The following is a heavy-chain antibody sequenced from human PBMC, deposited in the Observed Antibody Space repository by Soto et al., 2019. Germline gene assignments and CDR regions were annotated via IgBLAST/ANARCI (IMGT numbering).Heavy chain of an antibody. CDR2: IIPIFGTA. CDR1: GGTFSSYA. V-gene: IGHV1-69*13. Sequence: WASVKVSCKASGGTFSSYAISWVRQAPGQGLEWMGGIIPIFGTANYAQKFQGRVTITADESTSTAYMELSSLRSEDTAVYYCARGDYYDSSGYPRPFDYWGQGTLVTVSS. D-gene: IGHD3-22*01. CDR3: ARGDYYDSSGYPRPFDY. J-gene: IGHJ4*02.